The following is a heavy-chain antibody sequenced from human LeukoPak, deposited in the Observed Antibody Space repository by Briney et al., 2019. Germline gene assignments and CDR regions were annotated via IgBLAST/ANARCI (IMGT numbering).Heavy chain of an antibody. J-gene: IGHJ4*02. CDR2: LNPNSGDT. Sequence: ASVKVSCKASGYSFTGFYIHWVRQAPGQGLEWMGWLNPNSGDTNYVQKFQGRVTMTSDTSITTAYMEMSSLTSDDTAVYYCARVGSRDAYDSDWGQGTLVTVSS. V-gene: IGHV1-2*02. D-gene: IGHD5-12*01. CDR1: GYSFTGFY. CDR3: ARVGSRDAYDSD.